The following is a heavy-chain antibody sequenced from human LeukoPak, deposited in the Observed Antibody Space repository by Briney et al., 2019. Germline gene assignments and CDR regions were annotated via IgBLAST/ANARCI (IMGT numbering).Heavy chain of an antibody. Sequence: SVKVSCKASGGTFSSYAISWVRQAPGQGLEWMGGIIPIFGTANYAQKFQGRVTITADESTSTAYMELSSLRSEDTAVYYCAKRHRQPYYYDSGGYSAFDYWGQGTLVTVSS. V-gene: IGHV1-69*13. CDR2: IIPIFGTA. J-gene: IGHJ4*02. CDR1: GGTFSSYA. CDR3: AKRHRQPYYYDSGGYSAFDY. D-gene: IGHD3-22*01.